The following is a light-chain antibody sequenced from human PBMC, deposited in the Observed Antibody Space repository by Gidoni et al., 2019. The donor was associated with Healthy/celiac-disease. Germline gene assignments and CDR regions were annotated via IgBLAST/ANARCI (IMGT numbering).Light chain of an antibody. J-gene: IGLJ1*01. CDR1: SSDVGGYNY. CDR2: EVS. CDR3: SSYTSSSPYV. Sequence: QSALTQPASVSGSPGQSITISCTGTSSDVGGYNYVSWYQQHPGKAPKLMIYEVSNRPSGVSNRFSGSKSGNTASLTISELQAEDEADYYCSSYTSSSPYVFGT. V-gene: IGLV2-14*01.